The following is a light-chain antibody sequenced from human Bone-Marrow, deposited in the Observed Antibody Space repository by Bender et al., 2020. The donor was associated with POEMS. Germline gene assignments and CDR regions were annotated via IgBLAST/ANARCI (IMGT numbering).Light chain of an antibody. V-gene: IGLV1-44*01. CDR1: NSNIRTTA. CDR3: AAWDAGLGGGV. J-gene: IGLJ3*02. CDR2: SDN. Sequence: QSVLTQPPSASGTPGQRVTISCSGSNSNIRTTALNWYQQFPGTAPTLLIYSDNQRPSGVPDRFYAFKSGTSASLAISGLQSEDEAGYYCAAWDAGLGGGVFGGGTKLTV.